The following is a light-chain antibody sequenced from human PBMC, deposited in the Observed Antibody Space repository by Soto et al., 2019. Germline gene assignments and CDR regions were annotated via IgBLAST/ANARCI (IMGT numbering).Light chain of an antibody. J-gene: IGLJ1*01. CDR2: QVT. Sequence: QSVLTRPAYVSGSLGQSITISCTGTGRDFAGYNYISWYQQRPGKAPKLMIYQVTVRPSGISNRSSGSKSGNTASLTISGLQAEDEADYYCTSFSSTTSLYVFGTGTKVTV. CDR1: GRDFAGYNY. V-gene: IGLV2-14*01. CDR3: TSFSSTTSLYV.